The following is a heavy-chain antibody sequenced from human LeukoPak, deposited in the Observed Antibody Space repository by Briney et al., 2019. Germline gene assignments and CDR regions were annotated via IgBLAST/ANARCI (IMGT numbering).Heavy chain of an antibody. CDR2: MHYSGNT. V-gene: IGHV4-39*01. CDR1: GGSISSTTYY. D-gene: IGHD4-17*01. Sequence: PSESLSLTCTVSGGSISSTTYYWGWIRQPPGKGLEWIGSMHYSGNTYYNPSLNSRVTISLDTSKNLFSLRLSSVTAADTAVYYCTGDYGDYVIGHWGQGTLVTVSS. J-gene: IGHJ4*02. CDR3: TGDYGDYVIGH.